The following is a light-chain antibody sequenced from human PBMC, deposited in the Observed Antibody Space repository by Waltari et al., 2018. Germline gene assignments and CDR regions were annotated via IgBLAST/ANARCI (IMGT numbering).Light chain of an antibody. J-gene: IGLJ3*02. CDR1: SSDIGDYNF. Sequence: QSALTQPPSASGSPGQSVPISCTGTSSDIGDYNFVSWYQQHPGKAPKVLIYEVSKRPSGVPDRFSGSKSGNTASLTVSGLQAEDEADYYCSSHAGSWVFGGGTKLTVL. CDR2: EVS. CDR3: SSHAGSWV. V-gene: IGLV2-8*01.